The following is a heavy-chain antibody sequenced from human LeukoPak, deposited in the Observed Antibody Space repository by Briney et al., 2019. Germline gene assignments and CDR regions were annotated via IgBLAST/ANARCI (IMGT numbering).Heavy chain of an antibody. V-gene: IGHV3-74*01. Sequence: PGGSLRLSCAASGFTFSSYWMHWVRQAPGKGLVWVSRINIDGSSTTYADSVQGRFTISRNNAKNTLYLQMNSLRAEDTAVYYCARDPVLDDYGGNSPYWGQGTLVTVSS. CDR1: GFTFSSYW. CDR2: INIDGSST. J-gene: IGHJ4*02. CDR3: ARDPVLDDYGGNSPY. D-gene: IGHD4-23*01.